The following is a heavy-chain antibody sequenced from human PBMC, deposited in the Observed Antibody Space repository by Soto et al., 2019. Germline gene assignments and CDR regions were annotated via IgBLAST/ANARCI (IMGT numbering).Heavy chain of an antibody. D-gene: IGHD3-22*01. Sequence: PWGSLRLPCTASGFTISSHAMRLVRQAQRKGLEWVSAISGSGGSTYYADSVKGRFTISRDNPKNTLYLQMNSLRAEDTAVYYCANDSVSPVAMIVVVISTGSAYFDYWGQGTLVTVSS. V-gene: IGHV3-23*01. J-gene: IGHJ4*02. CDR2: ISGSGGST. CDR1: GFTISSHA. CDR3: ANDSVSPVAMIVVVISTGSAYFDY.